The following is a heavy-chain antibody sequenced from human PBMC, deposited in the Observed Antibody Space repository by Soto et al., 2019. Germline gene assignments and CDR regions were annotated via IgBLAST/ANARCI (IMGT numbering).Heavy chain of an antibody. V-gene: IGHV3-53*04. D-gene: IGHD3-9*01. CDR2: IYSGGST. J-gene: IGHJ6*02. CDR1: GFTVSSNY. Sequence: GGSLRLSCAASGFTVSSNYMSWVRQAPGKGLEWVSVIYSGGSTYYADSVKGRFTISRHNSKNTLYLQMNSLRAEDTAVYYCASWTPGTSLSYYDILTGYYSYYYGMDVWGQGTTVTVSS. CDR3: ASWTPGTSLSYYDILTGYYSYYYGMDV.